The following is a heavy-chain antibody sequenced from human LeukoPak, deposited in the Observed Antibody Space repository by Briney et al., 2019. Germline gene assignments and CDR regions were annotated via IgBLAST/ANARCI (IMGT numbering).Heavy chain of an antibody. CDR3: ARVRGRDAFDI. J-gene: IGHJ3*02. Sequence: PSETLSLTCAVYGESFSGYYWSWIRQPPGKGLEWIGEITHRGNTNYNPSLKSRLTISVDTSKNQFSLKLSSVTAADTAVYYCARVRGRDAFDIWGQGTMVTVSS. V-gene: IGHV4-34*01. CDR2: ITHRGNT. CDR1: GESFSGYY.